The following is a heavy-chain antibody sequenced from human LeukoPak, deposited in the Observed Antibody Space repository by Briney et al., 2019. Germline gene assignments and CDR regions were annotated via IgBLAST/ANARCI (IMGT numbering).Heavy chain of an antibody. V-gene: IGHV3-23*01. J-gene: IGHJ6*03. CDR2: IGSNGVNT. CDR1: GFTFSTYA. CDR3: ARVSSGSYYDYYYYMDV. D-gene: IGHD1-26*01. Sequence: GGSLRLSCAASGFTFSTYAMGWARQAPGKGLEWVSGIGSNGVNTYYADSAKGRFTISRDNSKNTVYLQMNSLRAEDTAVYYCARVSSGSYYDYYYYMDVWGKGTTVTVSS.